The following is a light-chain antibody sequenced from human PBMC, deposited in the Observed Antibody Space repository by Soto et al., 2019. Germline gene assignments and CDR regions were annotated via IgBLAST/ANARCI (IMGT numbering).Light chain of an antibody. J-gene: IGKJ1*01. CDR2: AAS. V-gene: IGKV1-39*01. CDR3: QQSYITSWT. CDR1: QNIRSY. Sequence: DIQMTQSPSSLSASVGDRVTITCRTSQNIRSYLNWYQQKPGKAPKLLVYAASSLQSGVPSRFSGSGSRTDFTLTISSLQPEDFATYYCQQSYITSWTFGQGTKVEIK.